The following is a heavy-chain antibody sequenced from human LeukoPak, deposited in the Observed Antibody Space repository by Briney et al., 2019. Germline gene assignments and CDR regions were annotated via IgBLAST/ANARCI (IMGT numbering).Heavy chain of an antibody. D-gene: IGHD3-16*01. CDR1: GGSISSSNW. CDR3: ARAPYDNFDY. Sequence: PSETLSLTCAVSGGSISSSNWWSWVRQPPGKGLEWIGEIYHSGSTNYNPSLKSRVTISVDTSRSQFSLKLNSVTAADTAVYYCARAPYDNFDYWGQGTLVTVSS. V-gene: IGHV4-4*02. J-gene: IGHJ4*02. CDR2: IYHSGST.